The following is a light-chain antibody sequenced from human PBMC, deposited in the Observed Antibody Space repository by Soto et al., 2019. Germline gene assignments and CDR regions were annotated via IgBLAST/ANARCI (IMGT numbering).Light chain of an antibody. V-gene: IGKV3-20*01. J-gene: IGKJ5*01. CDR2: GVS. Sequence: IVLTQSPCTLALSPGQRASLSCRASQRLSASDIAWYQQKPGQAPKFLIYGVSSRATGIPDRFSGSGSGTDFTLTISRLEPEDFAVYYCQQYGSLPSTFGQGTRLEIK. CDR1: QRLSASD. CDR3: QQYGSLPST.